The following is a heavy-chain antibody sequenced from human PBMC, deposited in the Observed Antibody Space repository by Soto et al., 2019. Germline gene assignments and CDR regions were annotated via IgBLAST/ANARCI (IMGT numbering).Heavy chain of an antibody. J-gene: IGHJ4*02. Sequence: VQLVESGGGLVKPGGSLRLSCTATGFTFSSHNMNWVRQAPGKGLEWVSYISTWSSYTFYADSVKGRFTISRDNAKNSLFLHMNSLRAEDTAVYYCARATHDYGALDYWGQGALVTVSS. CDR1: GFTFSSHN. CDR3: ARATHDYGALDY. D-gene: IGHD4-17*01. V-gene: IGHV3-21*01. CDR2: ISTWSSYT.